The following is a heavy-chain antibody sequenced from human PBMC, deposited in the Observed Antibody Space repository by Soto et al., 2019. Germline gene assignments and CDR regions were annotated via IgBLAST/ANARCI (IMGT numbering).Heavy chain of an antibody. V-gene: IGHV1-58*02. D-gene: IGHD1-26*01. Sequence: ASVKVSCKASGFTFTSSAMQWVRQARGQRLEWIGWIVVGSGNTNYAQKFQERVTITRDMSTSTAYMELSSLRSEDTAVYYCARERSIVGATDWFDPWGQGTLVTVSS. CDR3: ARERSIVGATDWFDP. J-gene: IGHJ5*02. CDR1: GFTFTSSA. CDR2: IVVGSGNT.